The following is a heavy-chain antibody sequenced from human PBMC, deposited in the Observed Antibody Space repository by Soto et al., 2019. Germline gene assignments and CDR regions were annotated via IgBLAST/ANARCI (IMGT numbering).Heavy chain of an antibody. V-gene: IGHV4-34*01. J-gene: IGHJ1*01. CDR2: LNDSGGT. CDR3: ARARGGVQH. Sequence: QVQLQQWGAGLLKPSETLSLTCAVYGGSFSGYYCSWIRQPPGKGLEWIGELNDSGGTNYNASLKSRVSMSVDTSKNQFSLKLNFVTAADTAVYYCARARGGVQHWGQGTLVTVSS. CDR1: GGSFSGYY. D-gene: IGHD3-10*01.